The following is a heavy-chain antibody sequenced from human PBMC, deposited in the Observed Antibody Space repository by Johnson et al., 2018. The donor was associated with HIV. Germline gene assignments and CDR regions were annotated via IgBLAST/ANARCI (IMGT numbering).Heavy chain of an antibody. D-gene: IGHD6-6*01. V-gene: IGHV3-11*04. Sequence: QVQLVESGGGLVKPGGSLRLSCAASGFTFSDCYMTWIRQDPGKGLEWVSYISSSGSTMYYADSVKGRFTISRDNAKNSVYLQMSSLTTEDTALYYCASLPIAARPPTDAFDIWGQGTMVTVSS. J-gene: IGHJ3*02. CDR2: ISSSGSTM. CDR1: GFTFSDCY. CDR3: ASLPIAARPPTDAFDI.